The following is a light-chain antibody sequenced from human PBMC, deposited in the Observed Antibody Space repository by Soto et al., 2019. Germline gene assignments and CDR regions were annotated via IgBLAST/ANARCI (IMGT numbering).Light chain of an antibody. CDR3: SSYSSANTVI. J-gene: IGLJ2*01. V-gene: IGLV2-11*01. Sequence: QSALTQPRSVSGSPGQSVTISCTGTSSDVGAYNYVSWYQQHPGKAPKLMIYDVSKRPSGVPDRFSGSKSGNTASLTISGLQAEDEAQYYCSSYSSANTVIFGGGTKLTVL. CDR2: DVS. CDR1: SSDVGAYNY.